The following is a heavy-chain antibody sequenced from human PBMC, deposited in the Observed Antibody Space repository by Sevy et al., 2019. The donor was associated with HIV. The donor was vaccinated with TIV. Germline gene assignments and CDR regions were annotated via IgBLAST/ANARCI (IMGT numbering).Heavy chain of an antibody. Sequence: SETLSLTCTVSGGSITSLYWNWIRQPPGKGLEWIGITYYNGHINYNPSLKSRVTLSLDTSKNQFSLRLSSVTAADTAMYYCAGENAWGRGYSWGQGTLVTVSS. J-gene: IGHJ4*02. CDR3: AGENAWGRGYS. D-gene: IGHD1-26*01. CDR1: GGSITSLY. CDR2: TYYNGHI. V-gene: IGHV4-59*11.